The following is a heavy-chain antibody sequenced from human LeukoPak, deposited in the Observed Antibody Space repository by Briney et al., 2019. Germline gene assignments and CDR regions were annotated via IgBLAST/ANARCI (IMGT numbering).Heavy chain of an antibody. J-gene: IGHJ5*01. V-gene: IGHV3-48*03. CDR2: ITKRSRVI. CDR1: GFTFSDYD. Sequence: GGSLRLSCAASGFTFSDYDMNWFRQTPGKGLEWVSTITKRSRVIYYADSVKGRFTISRDNANDLLFLQMDSLRLDDTALYYCAREDGDYGYDNYFDSWGQGTRVTASS. CDR3: AREDGDYGYDNYFDS. D-gene: IGHD5-18*01.